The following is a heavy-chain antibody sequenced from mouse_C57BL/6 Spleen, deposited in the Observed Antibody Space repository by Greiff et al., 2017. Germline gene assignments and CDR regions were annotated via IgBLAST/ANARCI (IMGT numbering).Heavy chain of an antibody. CDR3: ARRDSYAMDY. CDR1: GYTFTSYW. V-gene: IGHV1-72*01. CDR2: IDPNSGGT. Sequence: VQLKQSGAELVKPGASVKLSCKASGYTFTSYWMHWVKQRPGRGLEWIGRIDPNSGGTKYNEKFQSKATLTVDKPSSTAYMKLSSLTSENSAVYYCARRDSYAMDYWGQGTSVTVSS. J-gene: IGHJ4*01. D-gene: IGHD3-3*01.